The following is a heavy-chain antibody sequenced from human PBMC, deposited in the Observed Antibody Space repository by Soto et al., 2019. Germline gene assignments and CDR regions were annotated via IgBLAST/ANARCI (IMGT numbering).Heavy chain of an antibody. CDR1: GFIFSNYA. Sequence: PGGSLRLSCAASGFIFSNYAMSWVRQAPGKGLEWVSFISGSGSSTYYADSVKGRFTISRGNSKNTLYLQMNSLRAEDAADYYCVREASSSGLHLDHWGRGTLVTVSS. CDR2: ISGSGSST. CDR3: VREASSSGLHLDH. J-gene: IGHJ4*02. D-gene: IGHD6-6*01. V-gene: IGHV3-23*01.